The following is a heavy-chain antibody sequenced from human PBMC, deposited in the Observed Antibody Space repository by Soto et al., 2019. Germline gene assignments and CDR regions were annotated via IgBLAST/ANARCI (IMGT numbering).Heavy chain of an antibody. CDR2: TSNTGSSI. Sequence: GGSLRLSCAASGFSLSRYMMNWVRQAPGQGLEWIAYTSNTGSSIDYADSVKGRFTISRDNARNTLYLQMRGLRADDTALYYCARDAPLPQGKWLNLDLWGLGT. CDR3: ARDAPLPQGKWLNLDL. CDR1: GFSLSRYM. V-gene: IGHV3-48*03. D-gene: IGHD5-12*01. J-gene: IGHJ5*02.